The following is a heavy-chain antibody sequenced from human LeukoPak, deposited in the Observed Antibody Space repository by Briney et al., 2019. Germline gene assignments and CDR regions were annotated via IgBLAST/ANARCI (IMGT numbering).Heavy chain of an antibody. J-gene: IGHJ1*01. Sequence: GASVKVSCKASGYTFTSYGISWVRQAPGQGLEWMGWISGYNGNTNYAQKLQGRVTMTTDTSTSTVYMELRSLRSDDTAVYYCARDFGSSSHRGTFQHWARAPWSPSPQ. D-gene: IGHD6-13*01. CDR1: GYTFTSYG. CDR3: ARDFGSSSHRGTFQH. V-gene: IGHV1-18*01. CDR2: ISGYNGNT.